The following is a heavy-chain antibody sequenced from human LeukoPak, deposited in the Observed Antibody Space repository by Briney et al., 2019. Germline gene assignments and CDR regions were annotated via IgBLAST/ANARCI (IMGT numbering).Heavy chain of an antibody. V-gene: IGHV3-48*04. Sequence: GGSLRLSCAASEFTFSSYSMNWVRQAPGRGLEWVSYISSSSTIYYADSVKGRFTISRDNAKNSLYLQMNSLRAEGTAVYYCARESDYGGNPVVVSDYWGQGTLVTVSS. D-gene: IGHD4-23*01. CDR1: EFTFSSYS. CDR2: ISSSSTI. CDR3: ARESDYGGNPVVVSDY. J-gene: IGHJ4*02.